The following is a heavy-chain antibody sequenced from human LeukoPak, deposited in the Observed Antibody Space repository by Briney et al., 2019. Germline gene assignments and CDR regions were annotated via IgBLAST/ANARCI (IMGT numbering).Heavy chain of an antibody. V-gene: IGHV1-69*13. Sequence: ASVKVSCKASGYTFTSYGISWVRQAPGQGLEWMGGIIPIFGTANYAQKFQGRVTITADESTSTAYMELSSLRSEDTAVYYCARGDTMASGAFDIWGQGTMVTVSS. CDR3: ARGDTMASGAFDI. CDR1: GYTFTSYG. CDR2: IIPIFGTA. D-gene: IGHD3-10*01. J-gene: IGHJ3*02.